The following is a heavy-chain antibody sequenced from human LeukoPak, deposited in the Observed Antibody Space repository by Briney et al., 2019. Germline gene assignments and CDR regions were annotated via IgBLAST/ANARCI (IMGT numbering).Heavy chain of an antibody. V-gene: IGHV1-18*01. Sequence: GASVKVSCKASGYTFTNYGLSWVRQAPGQGLEWMGWISAYSGHTNYAQKFQDRVTMTTDTSTTTAYLELKSLRSDDTAVYYCARSQGHRLLNYYSYYMDVWGKGTTVTVSS. CDR3: ARSQGHRLLNYYSYYMDV. D-gene: IGHD2-15*01. CDR2: ISAYSGHT. CDR1: GYTFTNYG. J-gene: IGHJ6*03.